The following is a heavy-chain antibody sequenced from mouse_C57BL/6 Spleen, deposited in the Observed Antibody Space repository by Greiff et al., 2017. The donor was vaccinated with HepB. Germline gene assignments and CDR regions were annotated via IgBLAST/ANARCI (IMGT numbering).Heavy chain of an antibody. V-gene: IGHV2-9-1*01. CDR3: ARNRDGYYEGWFAY. CDR2: IWTGGGT. Sequence: VQGVESGPGLVAPSQSLSITCTVSGFSLTSYAISWVRQPPGKGLEWLGVIWTGGGTNYNSALKSRLSISKDNSKSQVFLKMNSLQTDDTARYYCARNRDGYYEGWFAYWGQGTLVTVSA. J-gene: IGHJ3*01. D-gene: IGHD2-3*01. CDR1: GFSLTSYA.